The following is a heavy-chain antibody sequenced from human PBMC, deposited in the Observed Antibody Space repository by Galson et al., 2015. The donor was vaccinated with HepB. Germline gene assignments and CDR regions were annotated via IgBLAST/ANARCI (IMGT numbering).Heavy chain of an antibody. CDR1: GFTFSSYA. CDR3: VKEGVAGTSDY. Sequence: SLRLSCAASGFTFSSYAMHWVRQAPGKGLEYVSAISSNGGSTYYADSVKGRFTISRDNSKNTLYLQMSSLRAEDTAVYYCVKEGVAGTSDYWGQGTLVTVSS. CDR2: ISSNGGST. J-gene: IGHJ4*02. V-gene: IGHV3-64D*06. D-gene: IGHD6-19*01.